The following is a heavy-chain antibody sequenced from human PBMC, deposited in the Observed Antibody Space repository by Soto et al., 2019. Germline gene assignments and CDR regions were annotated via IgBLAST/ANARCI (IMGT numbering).Heavy chain of an antibody. CDR3: AKDRTVYYDFWSGPPSLDV. CDR2: ISGTGGGT. V-gene: IGHV3-23*01. CDR1: GFTFRTYA. J-gene: IGHJ6*02. D-gene: IGHD3-3*01. Sequence: LRLSCAASGFTFRTYAMNWVRQAPGKGLEWVSGISGTGGGTYYAGSVKGRFTISRDNSKNTLYLQMNSLRAEGTAVYYCAKDRTVYYDFWSGPPSLDVWGQGTTVTVSS.